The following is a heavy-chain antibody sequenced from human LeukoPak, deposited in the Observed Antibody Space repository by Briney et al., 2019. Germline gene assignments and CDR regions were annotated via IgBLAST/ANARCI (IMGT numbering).Heavy chain of an antibody. CDR3: ARGIYYYDSSGYDDAFDI. D-gene: IGHD3-22*01. Sequence: PGRSLRLSCAASGFTFSSYAMHWVRQAPGKGLEWVAVISYDGSNKYYADSVKGRFTISRDNSKNTLYQQMNSLRAEDTAVYYCARGIYYYDSSGYDDAFDIWGQGTMVTVSS. CDR2: ISYDGSNK. V-gene: IGHV3-30-3*01. J-gene: IGHJ3*02. CDR1: GFTFSSYA.